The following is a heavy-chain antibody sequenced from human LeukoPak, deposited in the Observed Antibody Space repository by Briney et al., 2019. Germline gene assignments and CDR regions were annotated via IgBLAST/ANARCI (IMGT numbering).Heavy chain of an antibody. CDR3: ARQIAVVEPTDPNWFDS. CDR1: GDSISSSSYY. J-gene: IGHJ5*01. CDR2: IFYSGST. V-gene: IGHV4-39*07. Sequence: SETLPLTCSVSGDSISSSSYYWGWIRQPPGNGLEWIGSIFYSGSTYYTPSLKSRVTMSLDTSKNQFSLRLTSVTAADTAVYYCARQIAVVEPTDPNWFDSWGQGTLVTVSS. D-gene: IGHD2-21*01.